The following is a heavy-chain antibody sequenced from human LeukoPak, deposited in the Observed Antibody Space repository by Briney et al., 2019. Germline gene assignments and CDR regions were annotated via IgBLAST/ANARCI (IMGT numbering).Heavy chain of an antibody. V-gene: IGHV3-23*01. CDR1: GFTFSSYA. CDR3: AKDQETSYHYETRGPFDI. D-gene: IGHD3-22*01. CDR2: IIGSCGRT. J-gene: IGHJ3*02. Sequence: GRSLRLSCAAAGFTFSSYARSWVRQAPGKGLDLVSAIIGSCGRTYYADSVEGGFTTSRDNSKNTLYLQINTLRPEDTAVYYCAKDQETSYHYETRGPFDIWGQGTMVTVSS.